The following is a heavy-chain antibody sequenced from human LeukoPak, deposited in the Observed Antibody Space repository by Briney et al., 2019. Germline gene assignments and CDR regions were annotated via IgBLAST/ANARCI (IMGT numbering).Heavy chain of an antibody. Sequence: SWPPSALTAAMLWTSCDSQAPGKGLEWVGRIKSKADGGTTDHAAPVKGRFTISRDDSKNTLYLQMNSLKTEDTAVYYCTTGYEGSDYWGQGTLVTVSS. CDR1: ALTAAMLW. CDR3: TTGYEGSDY. CDR2: IKSKADGGTT. J-gene: IGHJ4*02. V-gene: IGHV3-15*01. D-gene: IGHD3-10*01.